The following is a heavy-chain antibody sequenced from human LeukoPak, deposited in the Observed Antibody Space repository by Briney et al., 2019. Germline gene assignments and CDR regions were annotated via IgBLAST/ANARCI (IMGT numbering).Heavy chain of an antibody. CDR2: ISYDGSNK. V-gene: IGHV3-30*04. J-gene: IGHJ4*02. CDR3: AKGGGYSYGYGIDY. CDR1: GLTFSSYA. Sequence: PGGSLRLSCAASGLTFSSYAMHWVRQAPGKGLEWVAVISYDGSNKYYADSVKGRFTISRDNSKNTLYLQMNSLRAEDMALYYCAKGGGYSYGYGIDYWGQGTLVTVSS. D-gene: IGHD5-18*01.